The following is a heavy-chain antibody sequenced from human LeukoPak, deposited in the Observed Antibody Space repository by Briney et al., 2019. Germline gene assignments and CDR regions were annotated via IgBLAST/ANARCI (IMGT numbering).Heavy chain of an antibody. J-gene: IGHJ4*02. V-gene: IGHV4-39*01. CDR2: IYYSGST. CDR3: SRPGIAATGAFYF. Sequence: SETLSLTCTVSGGSVSSSGYYWGWIRQPPGKGLEWIGSIYYSGSTYYNPSLKSRVSISVDTSKNQFYLNVTSVTAADTAVYFCSRPGIAATGAFYFWGQGTLVTVSS. D-gene: IGHD6-13*01. CDR1: GGSVSSSGYY.